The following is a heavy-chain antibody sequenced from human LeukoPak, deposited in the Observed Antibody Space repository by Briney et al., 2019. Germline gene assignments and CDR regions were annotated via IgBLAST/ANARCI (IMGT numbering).Heavy chain of an antibody. V-gene: IGHV4-59*01. D-gene: IGHD2-15*01. CDR2: IYYSGST. Sequence: SETLSLTCTVSGGSISSYYWSWIRQPPGKGLEWIGYIYYSGSTNYDPSLKSRVTISVDTSKNQFSLKLSSVTAADTAVYYCARSYCSGGSCYNDIWGQGTMVTVSS. CDR3: ARSYCSGGSCYNDI. J-gene: IGHJ3*02. CDR1: GGSISSYY.